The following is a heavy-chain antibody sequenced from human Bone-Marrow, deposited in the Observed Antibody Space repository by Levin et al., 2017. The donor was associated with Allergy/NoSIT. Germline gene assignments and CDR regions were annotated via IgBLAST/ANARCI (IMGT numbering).Heavy chain of an antibody. CDR2: INSNSGGT. D-gene: IGHD4-17*01. Sequence: GESLKISCKASGYTFTGYYMHWVRQAPGQGLEWMGWINSNSGGTNYAQKFQGRVTMTRDTSISTAYVELSRLRSADTAVYYCAREGYGDYGYFDYWGQGTLVTVSS. CDR1: GYTFTGYY. J-gene: IGHJ4*02. V-gene: IGHV1-2*02. CDR3: AREGYGDYGYFDY.